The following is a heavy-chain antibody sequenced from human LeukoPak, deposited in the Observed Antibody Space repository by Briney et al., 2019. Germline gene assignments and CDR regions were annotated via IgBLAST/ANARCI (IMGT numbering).Heavy chain of an antibody. J-gene: IGHJ1*01. CDR1: GFTFSRNG. CDR2: ISPRGDIT. D-gene: IGHD3-16*01. V-gene: IGHV3-23*01. CDR3: AKDDDWGRFNH. Sequence: GGSLRLSCAASGFTFSRNGMNWVRQAPGKGLEWVSGISPRGDITYYKDSVRGRFTISRDNFKNTVSLQLNSLRAEDTAMYYCAKDDDWGRFNHWGQGTLVTVSS.